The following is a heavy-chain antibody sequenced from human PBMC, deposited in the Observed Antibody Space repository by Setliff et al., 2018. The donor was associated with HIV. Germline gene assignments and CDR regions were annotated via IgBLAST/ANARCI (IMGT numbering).Heavy chain of an antibody. Sequence: SVKVSCKASGGTFSSYAISWVRQAPGQGLEWMGGIIPIFGTANYAQKFQGRVTITADESTSTAYMELSSPRSEDTAVYYCARVHRRQLAHYYYYYMDVWGKGTTVTVSS. CDR2: IIPIFGTA. D-gene: IGHD6-6*01. CDR1: GGTFSSYA. J-gene: IGHJ6*03. V-gene: IGHV1-69*13. CDR3: ARVHRRQLAHYYYYYMDV.